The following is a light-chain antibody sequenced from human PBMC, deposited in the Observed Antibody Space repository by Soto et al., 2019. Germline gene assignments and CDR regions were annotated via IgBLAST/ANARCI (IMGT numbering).Light chain of an antibody. J-gene: IGKJ1*01. CDR1: QSISSW. Sequence: DIQMTQSPSTLSASVGDRVTITCRDSQSISSWLAWYQQKPVKAPKLLIYDASSLESGVPSKFSGSGSGTEFTLTISSLQPDDFATYSCQHYDLTFGQGPKVEIK. CDR3: QHYDLT. V-gene: IGKV1-5*01. CDR2: DAS.